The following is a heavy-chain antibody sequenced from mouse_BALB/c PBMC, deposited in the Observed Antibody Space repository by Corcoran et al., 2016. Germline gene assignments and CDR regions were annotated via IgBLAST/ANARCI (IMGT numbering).Heavy chain of an antibody. V-gene: IGHV8-8*01. CDR1: GFALSTSGMG. D-gene: IGHD1-1*01. CDR2: IWWDDDK. Sequence: QVTLKESGPGILKPSQTLSQTCSCSGFALSTSGMGGGWLRQPSGKGLEWLAHIWWDDDKYYNPSLKSQLTISKDTSRNQVFLKITSVDTADTATYYCARRAYYGSSCYFDVWGAGTTVTVSS. J-gene: IGHJ1*01. CDR3: ARRAYYGSSCYFDV.